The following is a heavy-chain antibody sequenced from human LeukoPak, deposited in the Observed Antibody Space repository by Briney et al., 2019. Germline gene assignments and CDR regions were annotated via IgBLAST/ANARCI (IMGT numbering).Heavy chain of an antibody. V-gene: IGHV1-46*01. CDR3: ARDVGSYQNDY. J-gene: IGHJ4*02. CDR1: GYTFTSYY. Sequence: GESLKVSCKASGYTFTSYYMHWVRQAPGQGLEWMGIINPSGGSTSYAQKFQGRVTMTRDTSTSTVYMELSSLRSEDTAVYYCARDVGSYQNDYWGQGTLVTVSS. D-gene: IGHD1-26*01. CDR2: INPSGGST.